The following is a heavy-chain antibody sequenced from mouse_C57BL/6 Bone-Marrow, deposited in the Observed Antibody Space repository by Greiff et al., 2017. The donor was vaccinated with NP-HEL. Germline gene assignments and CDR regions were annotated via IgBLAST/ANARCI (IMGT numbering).Heavy chain of an antibody. CDR2: SRNKANDYTT. Sequence: EVMLVESGGGLVQSGRSLRLSCATSGFTFSDFYMEWVRQAPGKGLEWIAASRNKANDYTTEYSSSVKGRFIVSRDTSQSILYLQMNALRAEDTAIYYCARCLYYDYDVWYFDVWGTGTTVTVSS. CDR1: GFTFSDFY. CDR3: ARCLYYDYDVWYFDV. D-gene: IGHD2-4*01. J-gene: IGHJ1*03. V-gene: IGHV7-1*01.